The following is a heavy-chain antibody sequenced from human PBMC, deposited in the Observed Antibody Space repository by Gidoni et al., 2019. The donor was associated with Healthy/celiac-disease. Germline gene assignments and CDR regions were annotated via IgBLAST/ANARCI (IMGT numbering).Heavy chain of an antibody. Sequence: EVQLVESGGGLVQPGRSLRLSCAASGFTFDDYAMHWVRQAPGKGLEWVSGISWNSGSIGYADSVKGRFTISRDNAKNSLYLQMNSLRAEDTALYYCAKDKDDGYHYYGMDVWGQGTTVTVSS. CDR1: GFTFDDYA. D-gene: IGHD4-17*01. CDR2: ISWNSGSI. CDR3: AKDKDDGYHYYGMDV. V-gene: IGHV3-9*01. J-gene: IGHJ6*02.